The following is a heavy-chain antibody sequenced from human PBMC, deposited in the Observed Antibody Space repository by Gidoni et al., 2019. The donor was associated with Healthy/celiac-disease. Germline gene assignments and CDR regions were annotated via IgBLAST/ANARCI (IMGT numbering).Heavy chain of an antibody. CDR1: GGSFSGSY. D-gene: IGHD3-3*01. V-gene: IGHV4-34*01. J-gene: IGHJ6*02. CDR3: ARAGFWSGYYMSGLYYYYGMDV. CDR2: INHSGST. Sequence: QVQLQQWGAGLLKPSETLSLTCAVYGGSFSGSYWSWLRQPPGKGLEWIGEINHSGSTNYNPSLKSRVTISVDTSKNQFSLKLSSVTAADTAVYYCARAGFWSGYYMSGLYYYYGMDVWGQGTTVTVSS.